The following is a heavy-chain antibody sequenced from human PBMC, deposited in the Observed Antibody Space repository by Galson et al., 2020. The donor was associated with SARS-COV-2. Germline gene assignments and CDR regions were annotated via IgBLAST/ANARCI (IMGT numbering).Heavy chain of an antibody. CDR1: GFTFSSYG. Sequence: GGSLRLSFAASGFTFSSYGMHWVRQAPGKGLEWVAVISYDGSNKYYADSVKGRFTISRDNSKNTLYLQMNSLRAEDTAVYYCAKDAVDGLRYFDWLLYELDYWGQGTLVTVSS. CDR3: AKDAVDGLRYFDWLLYELDY. D-gene: IGHD3-9*01. V-gene: IGHV3-30*18. J-gene: IGHJ4*02. CDR2: ISYDGSNK.